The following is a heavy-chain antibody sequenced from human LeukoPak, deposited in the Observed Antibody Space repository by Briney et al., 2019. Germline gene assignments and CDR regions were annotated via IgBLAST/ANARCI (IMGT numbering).Heavy chain of an antibody. CDR2: IASSGTS. D-gene: IGHD4-17*01. Sequence: KPSETLSLTCTVSGGSISSYYWSWIRQPPGKGLEWIGYIASSGTSNYNPSLESRVTISLGTSKNQFSLKLRSVTAADTAIYYCARVVRGAVTSNRFDPWGQGTLVTVSS. V-gene: IGHV4-59*01. J-gene: IGHJ5*02. CDR3: ARVVRGAVTSNRFDP. CDR1: GGSISSYY.